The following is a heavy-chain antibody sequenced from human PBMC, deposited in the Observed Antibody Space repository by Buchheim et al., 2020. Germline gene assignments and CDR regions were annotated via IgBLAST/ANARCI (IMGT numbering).Heavy chain of an antibody. J-gene: IGHJ6*02. CDR2: ISSSSSYT. D-gene: IGHD6-19*01. CDR3: ARDWGRVGAQWLANYYYGMDV. V-gene: IGHV3-11*06. CDR1: GFTFSDYY. Sequence: QVQLLESGGGLVKPGGSLRLSCAASGFTFSDYYMSWIRQAPGKGLEWVSYISSSSSYTNYADSVKGRFTISRDNAKNSLYLQMNSLRAEDTAVYYCARDWGRVGAQWLANYYYGMDVWGQGTT.